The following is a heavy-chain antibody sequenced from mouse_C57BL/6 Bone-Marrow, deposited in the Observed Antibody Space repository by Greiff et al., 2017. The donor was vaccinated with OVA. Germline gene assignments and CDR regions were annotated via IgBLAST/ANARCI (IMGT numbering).Heavy chain of an antibody. CDR3: ARWAVVARNYFDY. CDR2: IYPGGGYT. CDR1: GYTFTNYW. V-gene: IGHV1-63*01. Sequence: VQLQQSGAELVRPGTSVKMSCKASGYTFTNYWIGWAKQRPGHGLEWIGDIYPGGGYTNYNEKFKGKATLTADKSSSTAYMQFSSLTSEDSAIYYCARWAVVARNYFDYWGQGTTLTVSS. D-gene: IGHD1-1*01. J-gene: IGHJ2*01.